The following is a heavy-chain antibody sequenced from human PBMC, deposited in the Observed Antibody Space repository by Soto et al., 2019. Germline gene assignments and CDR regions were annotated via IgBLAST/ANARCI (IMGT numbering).Heavy chain of an antibody. J-gene: IGHJ4*02. D-gene: IGHD3-10*01. Sequence: QEHLAQSGAEVKKPGSSVTVSCKASGGTFNSYGISWVRQAPGQGLDWMGVIIPLFGTVNYAQKFQGRVSITADKATSTAYMDMSSLRSDDTSVYSCARVRVIRGVIPCHFGLWGQGTLGTVSS. CDR3: ARVRVIRGVIPCHFGL. CDR2: IIPLFGTV. V-gene: IGHV1-69*06. CDR1: GGTFNSYG.